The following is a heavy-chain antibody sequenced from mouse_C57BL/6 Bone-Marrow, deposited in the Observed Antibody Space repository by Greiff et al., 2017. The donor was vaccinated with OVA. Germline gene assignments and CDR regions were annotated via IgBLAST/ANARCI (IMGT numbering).Heavy chain of an antibody. CDR2: ISSGSSTI. D-gene: IGHD1-1*01. CDR1: GFTFSDYG. CDR3: ARDYGSSLCAY. J-gene: IGHJ3*01. V-gene: IGHV5-17*01. Sequence: EVQVVESGGGLVKPGGSLKLSCAASGFTFSDYGMHWVRQAPEKGLEWVAYISSGSSTIYYADTVKGRFTISSDNAKNTLFLQMTSLRSEDTAMYYCARDYGSSLCAYWCQGTLVTVSA.